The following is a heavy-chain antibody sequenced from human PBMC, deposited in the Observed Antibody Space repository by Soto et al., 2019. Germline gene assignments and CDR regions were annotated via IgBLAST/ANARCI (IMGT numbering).Heavy chain of an antibody. Sequence: SETLSLTCTVYGGSISSGGYYWSWIRQHPXKGLEWIGYIYYSGSTYYNPSLKSRVTISVDTSKNQFSLKLSSVTAADTAVYYCARGGVYCSGGSCYEGAYYYYGMDVWGQGTTVTVSS. CDR1: GGSISSGGYY. CDR3: ARGGVYCSGGSCYEGAYYYYGMDV. J-gene: IGHJ6*02. D-gene: IGHD2-15*01. V-gene: IGHV4-31*03. CDR2: IYYSGST.